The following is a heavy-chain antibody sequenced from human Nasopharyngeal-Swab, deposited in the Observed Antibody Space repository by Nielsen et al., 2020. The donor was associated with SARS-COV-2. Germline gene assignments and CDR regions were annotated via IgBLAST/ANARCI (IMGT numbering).Heavy chain of an antibody. D-gene: IGHD3-10*01. CDR2: INSGGTTT. V-gene: IGHV3-23*01. J-gene: IGHJ4*02. CDR1: GLTFSSYA. Sequence: GESLKISCAASGLTFSSYAMSWVRQAPGEGLEWVSGINSGGTTTFYADIVKGRFTITRDNTKNTLYLQLNSLKVEATAVYYCASYGAGSYYSTGVYYWGQGTRVIVSS. CDR3: ASYGAGSYYSTGVYY.